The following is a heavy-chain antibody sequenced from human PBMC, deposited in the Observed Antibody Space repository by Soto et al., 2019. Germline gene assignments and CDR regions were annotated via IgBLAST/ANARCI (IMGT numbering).Heavy chain of an antibody. CDR1: GGTFNTFP. J-gene: IGHJ4*02. CDR2: IIPIFETV. D-gene: IGHD6-13*01. Sequence: QVQLEQSGAEVKKPGSSVKVSCKASGGTFNTFPISWVRQAPGQGLEWIGGIIPIFETVNYAQRLQDRLTITADESTRTAYMELSRLTSDDTAIYFCATSTSSSWQNDYWGLGTLVVVSS. V-gene: IGHV1-69*01. CDR3: ATSTSSSWQNDY.